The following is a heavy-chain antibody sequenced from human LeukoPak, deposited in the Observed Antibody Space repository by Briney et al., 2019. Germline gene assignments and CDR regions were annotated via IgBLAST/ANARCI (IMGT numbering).Heavy chain of an antibody. CDR1: GGSISTYS. V-gene: IGHV4-4*07. CDR2: IYSRGST. CDR3: AKIGRSEPDY. Sequence: SETLSLTCTVSGGSISTYSWSWIRQPAGKGLEWIGRIYSRGSTNYNPSLKSRVTISKDTSKNQFSLKLSSVTAADTAVYYCAKIGRSEPDYWSQGTLVTVSS. D-gene: IGHD3/OR15-3a*01. J-gene: IGHJ4*02.